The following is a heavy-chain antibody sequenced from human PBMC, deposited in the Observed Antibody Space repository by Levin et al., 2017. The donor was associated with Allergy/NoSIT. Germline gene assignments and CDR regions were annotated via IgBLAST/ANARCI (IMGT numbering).Heavy chain of an antibody. V-gene: IGHV3-30*04. J-gene: IGHJ6*02. CDR1: GFTFSSYA. Sequence: GGSLRLSCAASGFTFSSYAMHWVRQAPGKGLEWVAVISYDGSNKYYADSVKGRFTISRDNSKNTLYLQMNSLRAEDTAVYYCAREMWEAVAGTAYYYYGMDVWGQGTTVTVSS. D-gene: IGHD6-19*01. CDR2: ISYDGSNK. CDR3: AREMWEAVAGTAYYYYGMDV.